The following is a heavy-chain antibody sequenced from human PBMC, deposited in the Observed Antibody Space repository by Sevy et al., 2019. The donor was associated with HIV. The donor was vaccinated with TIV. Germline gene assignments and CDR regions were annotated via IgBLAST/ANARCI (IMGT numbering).Heavy chain of an antibody. Sequence: GGSLRLSCAASGFTFSDYYMSWIRQAPGKGLEWVSYISSSGSTLYYADSVKGRFTISRDNAKNSLYLQMNSLRAEDTAVYYCARDQATVTDYYYYYMDVWGKGTTVTVSS. D-gene: IGHD4-17*01. CDR2: ISSSGSTL. CDR1: GFTFSDYY. V-gene: IGHV3-11*01. CDR3: ARDQATVTDYYYYYMDV. J-gene: IGHJ6*03.